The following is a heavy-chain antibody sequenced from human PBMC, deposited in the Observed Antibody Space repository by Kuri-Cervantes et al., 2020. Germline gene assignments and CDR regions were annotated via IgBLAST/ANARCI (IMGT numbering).Heavy chain of an antibody. D-gene: IGHD6-13*01. CDR3: AKVGPGIAAAGFFWFDP. CDR1: GFTFSTYG. CDR2: IWYDGSKK. J-gene: IGHJ5*02. Sequence: GGSLRLSCAASGFTFSTYGMHWVRQAPGKGLEWVAVIWYDGSKKYYVDSVKGRFTISRDSSKSTLYLQMNSLRAEDTAVYYCAKVGPGIAAAGFFWFDPWGQGTLVTVSS. V-gene: IGHV3-33*06.